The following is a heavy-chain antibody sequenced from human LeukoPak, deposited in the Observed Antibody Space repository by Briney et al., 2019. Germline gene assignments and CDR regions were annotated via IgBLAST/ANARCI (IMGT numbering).Heavy chain of an antibody. CDR1: GFTFSSYS. V-gene: IGHV3-21*01. J-gene: IGHJ4*02. D-gene: IGHD3-9*01. Sequence: GGSLRLSCAASGFTFSSYSMDWVRQAPGKGLEWVSSISSSSSYIYYADSVKGRFTISRDNAKNSLYLQMNSLRAEDTAVYYCARAFATGAHDYWGQGTLVTVSS. CDR3: ARAFATGAHDY. CDR2: ISSSSSYI.